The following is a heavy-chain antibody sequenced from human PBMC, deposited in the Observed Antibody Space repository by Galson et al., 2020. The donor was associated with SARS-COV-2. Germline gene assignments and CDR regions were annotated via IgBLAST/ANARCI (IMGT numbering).Heavy chain of an antibody. CDR1: GYSLSMYA. V-gene: IGHV7-4-1*02. CDR3: TRHNIAEDFDF. CDR2: INSVTGEP. D-gene: IGHD5-12*01. Sequence: ASVKVSCRTSGYSLSMYATNWVRQVPGKGPEWMGWINSVTGEPAYVEGFTGRFVFSLDTSVSTAYLQISSLKAEDTATYYCTRHNIAEDFDFWGQGTLVTVSS. J-gene: IGHJ4*02.